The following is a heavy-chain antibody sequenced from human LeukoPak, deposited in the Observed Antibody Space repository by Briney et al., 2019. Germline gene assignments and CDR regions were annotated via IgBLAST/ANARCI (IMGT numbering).Heavy chain of an antibody. CDR1: GFTFSSYW. Sequence: GGSLRLSCAASGFTFSSYWMSWVRQAPGKGLEWVADIKQDGSEKYYVDSVKGRFTISRDNAKNPLYLQMNSLRAEDTAVYYCARGGDCSSTSCYIFGYYYYYGMDVWGQGTTVTVSS. CDR3: ARGGDCSSTSCYIFGYYYYYGMDV. D-gene: IGHD2-2*02. CDR2: IKQDGSEK. V-gene: IGHV3-7*01. J-gene: IGHJ6*02.